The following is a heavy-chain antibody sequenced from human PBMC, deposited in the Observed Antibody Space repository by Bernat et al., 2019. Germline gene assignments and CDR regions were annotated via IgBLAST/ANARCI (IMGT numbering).Heavy chain of an antibody. CDR2: IRSKANSYAA. D-gene: IGHD3-22*01. V-gene: IGHV3-73*01. CDR3: VRRRTDDSSGYFDY. Sequence: EVQLVESGGGLVQPGGSLKLSCAVSGFTFSGAAIHWVRQASGKGLEWVGRIRSKANSYAAAYVASVKGRFTISRDDSKNTAYLQMNSLQTEDTAVYYCVRRRTDDSSGYFDYWGQGTLVTVSS. CDR1: GFTFSGAA. J-gene: IGHJ4*02.